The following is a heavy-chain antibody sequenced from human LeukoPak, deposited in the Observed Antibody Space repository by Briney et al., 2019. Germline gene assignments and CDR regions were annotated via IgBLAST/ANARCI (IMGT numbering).Heavy chain of an antibody. CDR2: ISSSGSTI. Sequence: GGSLRLSCAGSGFTFSSYAMNWVRQAPGKGLEWVSYISSSGSTIYYADSVKGRFTISRDNAKKSLYLQMNSLRAEDTAVYYCVSAYGGLLDHWGQGTLVTVSS. CDR3: VSAYGGLLDH. J-gene: IGHJ4*02. D-gene: IGHD3-16*01. V-gene: IGHV3-48*03. CDR1: GFTFSSYA.